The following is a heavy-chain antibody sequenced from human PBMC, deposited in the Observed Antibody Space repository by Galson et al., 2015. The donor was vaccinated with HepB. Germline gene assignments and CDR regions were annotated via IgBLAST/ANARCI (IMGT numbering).Heavy chain of an antibody. J-gene: IGHJ5*02. Sequence: ETLSLTCAVYGGSFSGYYWSWIRQPPGKGLEWIGEINHSGSTNYNPSLKSRVTISVDTSKNQFSLKLSSVTAADTAVYYCARESGERYFDWLLFPSNWFDPWGQGTLVTVSS. CDR2: INHSGST. D-gene: IGHD3-9*01. CDR1: GGSFSGYY. V-gene: IGHV4-34*01. CDR3: ARESGERYFDWLLFPSNWFDP.